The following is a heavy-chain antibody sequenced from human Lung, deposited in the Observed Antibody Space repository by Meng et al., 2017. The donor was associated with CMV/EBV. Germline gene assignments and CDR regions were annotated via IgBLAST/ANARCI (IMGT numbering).Heavy chain of an antibody. Sequence: GESLKISCAASGFTFSAYAMNWVRQTPGKGLEWVSSISTTSTYIYYSDSVKGRFTISRDNAKNSLYLQMSSLRAEDTALYYCARSCDGMDVWGQGNAVTVSS. CDR3: ARSCDGMDV. V-gene: IGHV3-21*04. D-gene: IGHD2-21*01. J-gene: IGHJ6*02. CDR1: GFTFSAYA. CDR2: ISTTSTYI.